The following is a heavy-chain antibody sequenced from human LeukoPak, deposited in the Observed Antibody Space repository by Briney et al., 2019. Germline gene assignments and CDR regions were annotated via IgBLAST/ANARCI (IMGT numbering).Heavy chain of an antibody. CDR2: IIPIFGTA. CDR3: ARGPVVPAGYYYYGMDV. D-gene: IGHD2-2*01. CDR1: GGTFSSYA. J-gene: IGHJ6*02. Sequence: SVKVSCKASGGTFSSYAISWVRQAPGQGLEWMGGIIPIFGTANYAQKFQGRVTITADESTSTAYMELSSLRSEDTAVYYCARGPVVPAGYYYYGMDVWGQGTTVTVSS. V-gene: IGHV1-69*13.